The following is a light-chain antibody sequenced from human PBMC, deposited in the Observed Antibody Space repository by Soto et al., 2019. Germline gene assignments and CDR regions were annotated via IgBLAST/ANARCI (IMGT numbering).Light chain of an antibody. Sequence: DIQMTQSPSSLSASVGDRVTITCRASQSIGKYLNWYQQKPGKAPKLLIYAASSLQSGVPSRFSGSGSGTDFTLTISSLQPEDFATYYCQQSYSTLFTFGPGTKVDIK. J-gene: IGKJ3*01. CDR1: QSIGKY. V-gene: IGKV1-39*01. CDR2: AAS. CDR3: QQSYSTLFT.